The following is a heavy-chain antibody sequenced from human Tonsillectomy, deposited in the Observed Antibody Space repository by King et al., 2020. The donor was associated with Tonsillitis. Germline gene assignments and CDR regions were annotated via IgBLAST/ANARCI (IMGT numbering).Heavy chain of an antibody. CDR2: INPNSGGT. D-gene: IGHD3-22*01. CDR1: GYTFTGYY. V-gene: IGHV1-2*02. Sequence: EQLVQSGAEVKKPGASVKVSCKASGYTFTGYYMHWVRQAPGQGLEWMGWINPNSGGTNYAQKFQGRVTMTRDTSISTAYMELSRLRSDDTAVYYCARDGGYDSSGYPQGCNYWGQGTLVTVSS. CDR3: ARDGGYDSSGYPQGCNY. J-gene: IGHJ4*02.